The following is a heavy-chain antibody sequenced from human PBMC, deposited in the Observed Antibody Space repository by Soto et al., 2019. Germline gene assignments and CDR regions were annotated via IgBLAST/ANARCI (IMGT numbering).Heavy chain of an antibody. CDR2: ISAYNGNT. Sequence: ASVKVSCKASGYTFTSYGISWVRQAPGQGLEWMGWISAYNGNTNYAQKLQGRVTMTTDTSTSTAYMELRSLRSDDTAVYYCARALLDIVLPPTPAADYPGPGTLVTL. CDR1: GYTFTSYG. V-gene: IGHV1-18*04. D-gene: IGHD5-12*01. J-gene: IGHJ4*02. CDR3: ARALLDIVLPPTPAADY.